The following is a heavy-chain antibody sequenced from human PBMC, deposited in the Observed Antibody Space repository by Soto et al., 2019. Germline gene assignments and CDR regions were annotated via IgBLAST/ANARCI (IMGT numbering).Heavy chain of an antibody. CDR2: IKSKTDGGTT. CDR3: TTDTAWDIVRYGMDV. J-gene: IGHJ6*02. V-gene: IGHV3-15*07. D-gene: IGHD5-12*01. CDR1: GFTFSNAW. Sequence: GGSLRLSCAASGFTFSNAWMNWVRQAPGKGLEWVGRIKSKTDGGTTDYAAPVKGRFTISRDDSKNTLYLQMNSLKTEDTAVYYCTTDTAWDIVRYGMDVWGQGTTVTVSS.